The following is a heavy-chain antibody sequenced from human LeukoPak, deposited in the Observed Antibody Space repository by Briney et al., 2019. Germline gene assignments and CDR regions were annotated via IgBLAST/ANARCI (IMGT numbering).Heavy chain of an antibody. D-gene: IGHD7-27*01. CDR3: ARDRALTGGRAFDI. J-gene: IGHJ3*02. V-gene: IGHV4-59*12. CDR1: GGSISGYY. CDR2: AHYRGST. Sequence: SETLSLTCTVSGGSISGYYWSWIRQPPEKGLAWIGYAHYRGSTSYNPALKSRVTISVDTSKNQFSLKLSSVTAADTAVYYCARDRALTGGRAFDIWGQGTMVTVSS.